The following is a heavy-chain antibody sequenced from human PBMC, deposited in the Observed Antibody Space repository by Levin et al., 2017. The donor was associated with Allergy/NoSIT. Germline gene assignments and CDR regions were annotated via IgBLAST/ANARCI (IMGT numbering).Heavy chain of an antibody. D-gene: IGHD4-17*01. CDR3: ARVRSKTVTISTGEVDY. CDR1: GFTFSSYA. J-gene: IGHJ4*02. CDR2: ISYDGSNK. V-gene: IGHV3-30*04. Sequence: PGGSLRLSCAASGFTFSSYAMHWVRQAPGKGLEWVAVISYDGSNKYYADSVKGRFTISRDNSKNTLYLQMNSLRAEDTAVYYCARVRSKTVTISTGEVDYWGQGTLVTVSS.